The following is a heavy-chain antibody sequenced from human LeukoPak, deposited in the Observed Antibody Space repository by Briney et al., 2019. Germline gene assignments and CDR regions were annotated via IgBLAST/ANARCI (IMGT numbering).Heavy chain of an antibody. V-gene: IGHV1-2*02. J-gene: IGHJ4*02. D-gene: IGHD6-19*01. CDR3: ARGQKWLVLVDFDY. Sequence: ASVKASCKASGYTFTGYYMHWVRQAPGQGLEWMGWINPNSGGTNYAQKFQGRVTMTRDTSISTAYMELSRLRSDDTAVYYCARGQKWLVLVDFDYWGQGTLVTVSS. CDR2: INPNSGGT. CDR1: GYTFTGYY.